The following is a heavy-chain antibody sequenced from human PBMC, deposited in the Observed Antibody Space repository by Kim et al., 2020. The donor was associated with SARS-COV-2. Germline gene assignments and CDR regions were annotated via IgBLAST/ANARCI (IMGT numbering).Heavy chain of an antibody. D-gene: IGHD5-12*01. CDR3: ARDVVGEMATISYYYYGMDV. V-gene: IGHV1-69*13. CDR1: GGTFSSYA. Sequence: SVKVSCKASGGTFSSYAISWVRQAPGQGLEWMGGIIPIFGTANYAQKFQGRVTITADESTSTAYMELSSLRSEDTAVYYCARDVVGEMATISYYYYGMDVWGAGTPGTVSS. CDR2: IIPIFGTA. J-gene: IGHJ6*04.